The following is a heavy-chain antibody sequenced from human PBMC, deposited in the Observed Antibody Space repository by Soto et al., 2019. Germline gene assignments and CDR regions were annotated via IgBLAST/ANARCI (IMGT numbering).Heavy chain of an antibody. CDR2: ILNDGSNR. D-gene: IGHD3-10*01. CDR3: ARDDEYSGNGMDV. Sequence: QVQLVESGGGVVQPGRSLTLSCAASGFTFSNYGMHWVRQAPGKGLEWVAVILNDGSNRYHADSVKDRFTISRDNSKNTLYFPMNSLRAPDTAVYYCARDDEYSGNGMDVWGQGTTVTVS. V-gene: IGHV3-33*01. CDR1: GFTFSNYG. J-gene: IGHJ6*02.